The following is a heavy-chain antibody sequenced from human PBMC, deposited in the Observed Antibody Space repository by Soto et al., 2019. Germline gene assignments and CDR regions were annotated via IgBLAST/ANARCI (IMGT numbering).Heavy chain of an antibody. J-gene: IGHJ4*02. V-gene: IGHV4-31*03. CDR3: ASRAGDLWSGYYDYCDY. CDR2: IYYSGST. D-gene: IGHD3-3*01. CDR1: GGAISRGGYH. Sequence: LSLTCTVSGGAISRGGYHWSWIRQPPGKGLEWNGYIYYSGSTYYNPSLKSRVTISVDTSKNQFSLKLSSVIAADTAVYYCASRAGDLWSGYYDYCDYWGQGTLVTVSS.